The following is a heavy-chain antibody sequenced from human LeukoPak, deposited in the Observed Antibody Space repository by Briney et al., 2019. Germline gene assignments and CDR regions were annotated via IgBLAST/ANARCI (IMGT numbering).Heavy chain of an antibody. J-gene: IGHJ6*04. V-gene: IGHV3-48*03. D-gene: IGHD3-10*02. CDR2: ISGSGNAM. CDR1: GFTFSSYE. Sequence: SGGSLRLSCAASGFTFSSYEMNWVRQAPGKGLEWISYISGSGNAMYYGDSVKGRFTIFRDNAKNSLYLQMNSLRAEDTAVYCCAELGITMIGGVWGKGTTVTISS. CDR3: AELGITMIGGV.